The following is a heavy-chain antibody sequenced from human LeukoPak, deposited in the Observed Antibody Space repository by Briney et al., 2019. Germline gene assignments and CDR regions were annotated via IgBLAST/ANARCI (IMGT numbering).Heavy chain of an antibody. Sequence: PGGSLRLSCTVSGFTVSSNSMSWVRQAPGKGLEWVSFIYSDNTHYSDSVKGRFTISRDNAKNSLYLQMNSLRAEDTAVYYCAGDNIANGDLDFLEYWGQGTLVTVSS. V-gene: IGHV3-53*01. CDR2: IYSDNT. D-gene: IGHD4-17*01. CDR3: AGDNIANGDLDFLEY. CDR1: GFTVSSNS. J-gene: IGHJ4*02.